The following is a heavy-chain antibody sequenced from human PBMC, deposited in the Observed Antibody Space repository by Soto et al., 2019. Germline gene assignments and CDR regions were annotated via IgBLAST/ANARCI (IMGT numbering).Heavy chain of an antibody. V-gene: IGHV3-11*01. Sequence: GGSLRLSCAASGFTFSDYYMSWIRQAPGKGLEWVSYISSSGSTIYYADSVKGRFTISRDNAKNSLYLQMNSLRAGDTAVYYCARSAVAGTDYYYYMDVWGKGTTVTVSS. CDR2: ISSSGSTI. D-gene: IGHD6-19*01. J-gene: IGHJ6*03. CDR3: ARSAVAGTDYYYYMDV. CDR1: GFTFSDYY.